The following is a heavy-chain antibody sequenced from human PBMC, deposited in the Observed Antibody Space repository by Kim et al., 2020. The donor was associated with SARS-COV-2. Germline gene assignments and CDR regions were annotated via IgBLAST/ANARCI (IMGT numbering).Heavy chain of an antibody. Sequence: GGSLRLSCAASGFTFSSYWMSWVRQAPGKGLEWVANIKQDGSEKYYVDSVKGRFTISRDNAKNSLYLQMNSLRAEDTAVYYCARDGIAAAGAYYYYGMDVWGQETTVTVSS. CDR1: GFTFSSYW. CDR2: IKQDGSEK. J-gene: IGHJ6*02. D-gene: IGHD6-13*01. CDR3: ARDGIAAAGAYYYYGMDV. V-gene: IGHV3-7*01.